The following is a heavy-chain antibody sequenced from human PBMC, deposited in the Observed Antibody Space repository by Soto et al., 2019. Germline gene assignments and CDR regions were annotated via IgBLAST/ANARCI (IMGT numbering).Heavy chain of an antibody. V-gene: IGHV2-5*02. CDR1: GFSLSSPAVG. CDR3: AHGSGWLSDY. J-gene: IGHJ4*02. Sequence: QITLRESGPTLVKPTQTLTLTCTFSGFSLSSPAVGVNWIRQPPGKALEWLALIYWDDDKQYSPSLRNRLTITKDTSKTQVVLTMTNMDPVDTATYYCAHGSGWLSDYWGQGTLVTVSS. D-gene: IGHD6-19*01. CDR2: IYWDDDK.